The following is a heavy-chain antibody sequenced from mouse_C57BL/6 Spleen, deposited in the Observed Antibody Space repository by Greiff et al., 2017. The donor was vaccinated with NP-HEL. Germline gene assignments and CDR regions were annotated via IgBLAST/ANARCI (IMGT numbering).Heavy chain of an antibody. Sequence: QVQLQQPGAELVMPGASVKLSCKASGYTFTSYWLHWVKQRPGQGLEWIGEIDPSDSYTNYNQKFKGKSTLTVDKSSSTAYMQLSSLTSEDSAVYDCARWGERFAYWGQGTLVTVSA. V-gene: IGHV1-69*01. CDR1: GYTFTSYW. J-gene: IGHJ3*01. CDR2: IDPSDSYT. CDR3: ARWGERFAY.